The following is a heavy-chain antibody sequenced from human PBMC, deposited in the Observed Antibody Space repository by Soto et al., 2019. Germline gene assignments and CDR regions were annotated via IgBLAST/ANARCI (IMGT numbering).Heavy chain of an antibody. Sequence: ASVKVSCKASGYTFTGYYMHWVRQAPGQGLEWMGWINPNNGGTNYAQKFQGWVTMTRDTSISTAYMELSRLRSDDTAVYYCARASSTDSYGMEVWGSGTPVTVFS. CDR1: GYTFTGYY. V-gene: IGHV1-2*04. J-gene: IGHJ6*04. D-gene: IGHD3-22*01. CDR3: ARASSTDSYGMEV. CDR2: INPNNGGT.